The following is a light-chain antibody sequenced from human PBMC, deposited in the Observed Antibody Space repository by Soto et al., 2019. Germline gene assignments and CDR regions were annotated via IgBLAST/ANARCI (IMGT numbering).Light chain of an antibody. J-gene: IGKJ1*01. V-gene: IGKV3-20*01. Sequence: EIVMTQSPATLSVSPGDSATLSCRASQSVSNNLAWYHQKPGQAPRLLMYGASSRATGIPDRFSGSGSGTDFTLTITRLEPEDFAVYYCQQYASSRTFGQGTKVDIK. CDR3: QQYASSRT. CDR1: QSVSNN. CDR2: GAS.